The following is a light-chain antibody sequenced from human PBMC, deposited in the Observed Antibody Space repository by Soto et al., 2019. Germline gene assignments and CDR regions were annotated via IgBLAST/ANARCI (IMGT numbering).Light chain of an antibody. Sequence: DIQMTQSPSTLSASVGDRVTITCRASQSIRYWLAWHQQKPGEATQVLIYDVSTLQKGVPSRFSGSGFGTAFTLNISSLQPDDFATYYCQQYHGFPYTFGLGTKVEIK. J-gene: IGKJ2*01. CDR3: QQYHGFPYT. CDR2: DVS. V-gene: IGKV1-5*01. CDR1: QSIRYW.